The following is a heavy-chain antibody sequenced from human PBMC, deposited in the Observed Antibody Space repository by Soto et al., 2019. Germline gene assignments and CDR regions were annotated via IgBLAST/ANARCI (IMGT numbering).Heavy chain of an antibody. Sequence: PGGSLRLSCVASGFNFKKFAMAWVRQAAGEGLEWVSGISCCGGSASYADSVKGRFSIARGDSKNTVSLQLNSLRVEDTAQYYCAKADGQQWLIPHLDNWGQGTLVTVSS. CDR1: GFNFKKFA. V-gene: IGHV3-23*01. D-gene: IGHD6-19*01. CDR3: AKADGQQWLIPHLDN. CDR2: ISCCGGSA. J-gene: IGHJ4*02.